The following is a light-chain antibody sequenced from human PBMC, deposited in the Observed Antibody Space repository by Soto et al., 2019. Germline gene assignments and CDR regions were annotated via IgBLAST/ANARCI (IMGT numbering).Light chain of an antibody. CDR1: SSNIGAGYD. V-gene: IGLV1-40*01. Sequence: QSVLTQPPSVSGTLGQRVTISCTGSSSNIGAGYDVQCYQQLPGTAPKLLIHSNTNRPSGVPDRFSASKSGTSASLAITGLQAEDEADYHCQSYDRSLSGVIFGGGTKLTVL. CDR2: SNT. CDR3: QSYDRSLSGVI. J-gene: IGLJ2*01.